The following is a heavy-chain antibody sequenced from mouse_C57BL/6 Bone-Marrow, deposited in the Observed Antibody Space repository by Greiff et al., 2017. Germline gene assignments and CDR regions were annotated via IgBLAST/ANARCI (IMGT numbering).Heavy chain of an antibody. CDR3: ARHRITTVVENYAMDY. CDR2: IWSDGST. D-gene: IGHD1-1*01. Sequence: QVQLQQSGPGLVAPSQSLSITCTVSGFSLTSYGVHWVRQPPGKGLEWLVVIWSDGSTTYNSALKSRLSISKDNSKSQVFLKMNSLQTDDTAMYYCARHRITTVVENYAMDYWGQGTSVTVSS. CDR1: GFSLTSYG. J-gene: IGHJ4*01. V-gene: IGHV2-6-1*01.